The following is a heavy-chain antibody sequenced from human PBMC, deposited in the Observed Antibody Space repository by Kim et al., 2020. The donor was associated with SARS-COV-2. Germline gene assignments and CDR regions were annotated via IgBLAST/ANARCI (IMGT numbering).Heavy chain of an antibody. CDR2: TTRDGDGS. D-gene: IGHD4-4*01. CDR1: GFIFSDFA. Sequence: GGSLRLSCSASGFIFSDFAIHWVRRAPGMGLQYVSATTRDGDGSFYEDSVKDRFTIFRDNSKNTLFLQMSGRRIEDTAVYYCVRYGRNYGAGHWGPGTLVTVPA. CDR3: VRYGRNYGAGH. J-gene: IGHJ4*02. V-gene: IGHV3-64D*06.